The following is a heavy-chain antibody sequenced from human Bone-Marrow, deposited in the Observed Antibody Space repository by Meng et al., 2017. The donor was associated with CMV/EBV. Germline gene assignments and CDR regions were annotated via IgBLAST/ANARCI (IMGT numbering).Heavy chain of an antibody. CDR1: GFNFDEYA. CDR3: TRSYTTSRDYYFDY. Sequence: GGSLRLSCAASGFNFDEYAMNWVRQAPGKGLEWMGFIRSRAYGGTPEYAASVKGRFTISRDDSKSIAYLQINSLKTEDTAMFYRTRSYTTSRDYYFDYWGQGTLVTVSS. CDR2: IRSRAYGGTP. J-gene: IGHJ4*02. D-gene: IGHD3-16*02. V-gene: IGHV3-49*04.